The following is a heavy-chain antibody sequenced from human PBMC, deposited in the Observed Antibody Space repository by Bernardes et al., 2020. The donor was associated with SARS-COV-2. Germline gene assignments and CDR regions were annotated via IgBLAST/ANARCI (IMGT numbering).Heavy chain of an antibody. CDR1: GGSVSSGAHY. D-gene: IGHD5-18*01. V-gene: IGHV4-31*03. CDR3: ARGRDAALVYFDH. J-gene: IGHJ4*02. CDR2: ISYSGTT. Sequence: SETLSLTCTVSGGSVSSGAHYWSWVRQHTGKGLEWIGYISYSGTTFYSPSLKSRLTMSLDTSKNQFSLKLTSVTAADTAVYYCARGRDAALVYFDHWGQGTLVTVSS.